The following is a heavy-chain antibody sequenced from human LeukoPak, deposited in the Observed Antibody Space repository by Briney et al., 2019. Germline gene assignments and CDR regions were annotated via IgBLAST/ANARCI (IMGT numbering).Heavy chain of an antibody. D-gene: IGHD1-26*01. Sequence: PSETLCLTCAVSGGSFSGSYWSWIRQPPGKGLEWIGEINHSGNTNYRPSLKSRVTISLDTSKNQFSLKLSSVTAADTAVYYCARLHSGSNVGEVDYWGQGTLVTVSS. CDR2: INHSGNT. V-gene: IGHV4-34*01. J-gene: IGHJ4*02. CDR3: ARLHSGSNVGEVDY. CDR1: GGSFSGSY.